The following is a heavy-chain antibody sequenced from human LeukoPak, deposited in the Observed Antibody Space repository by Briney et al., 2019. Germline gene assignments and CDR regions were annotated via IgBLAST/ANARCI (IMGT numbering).Heavy chain of an antibody. CDR3: ARDPGTAAATSWVNWFDP. CDR1: GGSFSGYY. D-gene: IGHD6-13*01. Sequence: SETLSLTCAVYGGSFSGYYWSWIRQPPGKGLEWIGEINHSGSTNYNPSLKSRVTISVDTPKNQFSLKLSSVTAADTAVYYCARDPGTAAATSWVNWFDPWGQGTLVTVSS. V-gene: IGHV4-34*01. J-gene: IGHJ5*02. CDR2: INHSGST.